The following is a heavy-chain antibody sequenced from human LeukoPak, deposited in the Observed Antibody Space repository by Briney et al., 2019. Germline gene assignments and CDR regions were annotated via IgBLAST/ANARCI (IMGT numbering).Heavy chain of an antibody. Sequence: GGSLRLSCAASGFTFSSYSMNWVRQAPGKGLEWVSSISSSSSYIYYADSVKGRFTISRDNAKNSLYLQMNSLRAEDTAVYYCARGEITGTGVVGGQRTLFTVSS. CDR2: ISSSSSYI. J-gene: IGHJ4*02. D-gene: IGHD1-7*01. V-gene: IGHV3-21*01. CDR3: ARGEITGTGVV. CDR1: GFTFSSYS.